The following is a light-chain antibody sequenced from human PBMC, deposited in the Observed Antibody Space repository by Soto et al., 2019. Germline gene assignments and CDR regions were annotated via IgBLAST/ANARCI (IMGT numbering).Light chain of an antibody. CDR3: TSYRYIGIPLV. V-gene: IGLV2-14*03. CDR2: HVT. CDR1: SSDIGEYNY. Sequence: QSALTQPASVSGSPGQSITISCTGTSSDIGEYNYVSWYQQHPGKAPKLMIYHVTNRPSGVSNRFSGSKSGNTASLTISGLQAEDEAAYYCTSYRYIGIPLVFGGGTKLTVL. J-gene: IGLJ2*01.